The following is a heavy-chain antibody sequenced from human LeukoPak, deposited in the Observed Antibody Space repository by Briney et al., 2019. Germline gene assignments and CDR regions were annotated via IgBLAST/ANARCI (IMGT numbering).Heavy chain of an antibody. Sequence: SQTLSLTCAISGDGVSSNSAAWNWIRQSPSRGLEWLGRTYYRSKWYNDYAVSVKSRITINPGTSKNQFSLQLNSVTPEDTAVYYCARAPANWEGVNYWGQGTLVTVSS. V-gene: IGHV6-1*01. J-gene: IGHJ4*02. D-gene: IGHD7-27*01. CDR3: ARAPANWEGVNY. CDR2: TYYRSKWYN. CDR1: GDGVSSNSAA.